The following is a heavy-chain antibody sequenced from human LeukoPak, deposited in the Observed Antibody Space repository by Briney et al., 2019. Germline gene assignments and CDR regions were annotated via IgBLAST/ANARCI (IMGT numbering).Heavy chain of an antibody. V-gene: IGHV4-59*08. D-gene: IGHD1-26*01. CDR2: IFYSGNT. CDR1: GVSISSYY. Sequence: SETLSLTCTVSGVSISSYYWSWIRQPPGKGLEWIGYIFYSGNTIYNSSLRSRVTISADTSKNHFSLRLRSVTAADTAVYYCARLAAISGSDYPDDWGQGTLVTVSS. CDR3: ARLAAISGSDYPDD. J-gene: IGHJ4*02.